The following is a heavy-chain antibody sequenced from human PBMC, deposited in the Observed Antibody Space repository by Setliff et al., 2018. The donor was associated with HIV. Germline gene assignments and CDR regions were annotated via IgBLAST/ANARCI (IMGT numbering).Heavy chain of an antibody. J-gene: IGHJ6*03. V-gene: IGHV4-4*07. CDR2: IYTSGST. CDR3: AGEAWTSYRSSSGYYYYYMDV. D-gene: IGHD6-6*01. CDR1: GGSISSYY. Sequence: SETLSLTCTVSGGSISSYYWTWIRQPAGKGLEWIGRIYTSGSTNYNPSLKSRVTLSLDTSKNQFSLKLSSVTAADTAVYYCAGEAWTSYRSSSGYYYYYMDVWGKGTTVTVSS.